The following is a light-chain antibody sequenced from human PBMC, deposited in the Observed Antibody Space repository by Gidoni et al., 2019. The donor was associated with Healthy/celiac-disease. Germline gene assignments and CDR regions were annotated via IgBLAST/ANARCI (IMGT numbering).Light chain of an antibody. CDR2: AAS. CDR1: QSISSY. CDR3: QQSYSTPLT. V-gene: IGKV1-39*01. J-gene: IGKJ4*01. Sequence: DIQMTQSPSSLSAAVGDRVTITCRASQSISSYLNWYQQKPVKATKLLIYAASSLQSGVPSRFSGSGSATDFNLTLSSLQPEDFATYYCQQSYSTPLTFGRGTKVEIK.